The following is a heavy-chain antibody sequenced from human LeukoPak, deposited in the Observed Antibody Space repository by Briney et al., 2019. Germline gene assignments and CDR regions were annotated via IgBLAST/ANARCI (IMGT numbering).Heavy chain of an antibody. V-gene: IGHV4-34*01. CDR2: INHSGST. Sequence: PSETLSLTCAVYGGSFSGYYWSWIRQPPGKGLEWIGEINHSGSTNYNPSLKSRVTISVDTSKNQFSLKLSSVTAADTAVYYCARDPLYGGNDDYWGQGTLVTVSS. CDR3: ARDPLYGGNDDY. CDR1: GGSFSGYY. D-gene: IGHD4-23*01. J-gene: IGHJ4*02.